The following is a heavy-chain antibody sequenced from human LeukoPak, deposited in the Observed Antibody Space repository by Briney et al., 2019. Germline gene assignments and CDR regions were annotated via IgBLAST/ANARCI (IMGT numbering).Heavy chain of an antibody. CDR1: GFTFSNCW. CDR3: AAVSYLAFDI. Sequence: GGSLRLSCAASGFTFSNCWMHWVRQAPGKGLEWVSRIQSDGRTTTYADSVKGRFTISRDNARNSVYLQINSLRVEDTAVYYCAAVSYLAFDIWGQGTMVTVSS. J-gene: IGHJ3*02. D-gene: IGHD2-21*01. V-gene: IGHV3-74*01. CDR2: IQSDGRTT.